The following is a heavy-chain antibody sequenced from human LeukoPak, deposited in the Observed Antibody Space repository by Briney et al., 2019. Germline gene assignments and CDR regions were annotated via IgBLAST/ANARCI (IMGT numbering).Heavy chain of an antibody. V-gene: IGHV3-7*03. D-gene: IGHD6-13*01. CDR2: IKQDGSEK. CDR1: GFTFSSYW. J-gene: IGHJ4*02. Sequence: GGSLRLSCAASGFTFSSYWMSWVRQAPGKGLEWVANIKQDGSEKYYVDSVKGRFTISRDNAKNSLYLQMNSLRAEDTAVYYCARDRGYSSSWYVYWGQGTLVTVSS. CDR3: ARDRGYSSSWYVY.